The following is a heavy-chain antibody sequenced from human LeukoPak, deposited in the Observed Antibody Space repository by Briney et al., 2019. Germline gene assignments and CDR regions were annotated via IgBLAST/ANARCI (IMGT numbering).Heavy chain of an antibody. V-gene: IGHV3-20*04. Sequence: GGSLRLSCAASGFTFDDYGMSWVRHAPGKGLEGVSGINWNGGSTGYADSVKGRFTISRDNAKNSLYLQMNSLRAEDTALYYCARSRYSGSYPRNFDYWGQGTLVTVSS. CDR3: ARSRYSGSYPRNFDY. J-gene: IGHJ4*02. D-gene: IGHD1-26*01. CDR1: GFTFDDYG. CDR2: INWNGGST.